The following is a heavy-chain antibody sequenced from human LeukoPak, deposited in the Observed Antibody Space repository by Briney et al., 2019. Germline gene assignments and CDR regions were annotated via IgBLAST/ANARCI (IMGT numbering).Heavy chain of an antibody. CDR2: INPNSGDT. CDR3: ARDRLRLGYESTNWFDP. D-gene: IGHD2-15*01. J-gene: IGHJ5*02. CDR1: GYTFTGYY. Sequence: ASVKVSCKASGYTFTGYYMHWVRQAPGQGREWMGWINPNSGDTNYGHKFQGGVTMARDTSISTAYLELSRLTSDDTAVYYCARDRLRLGYESTNWFDPWGQGTLVTVSS. V-gene: IGHV1-2*02.